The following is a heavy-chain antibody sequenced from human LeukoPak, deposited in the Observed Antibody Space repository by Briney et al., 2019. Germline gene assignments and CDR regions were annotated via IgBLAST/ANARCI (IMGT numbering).Heavy chain of an antibody. CDR3: ARDGRLGYSSSSV. J-gene: IGHJ4*02. CDR1: GGSFSGYY. V-gene: IGHV4-34*01. Sequence: SETLSLTCAVYGGSFSGYYWNWIRQPPGKGLEWIGEINHSGSPNYNPSLKSRVTISVDTSNNQFSLKLSSVTAADTAVYYCARDGRLGYSSSSVWGQGTLVTVSS. CDR2: INHSGSP. D-gene: IGHD6-6*01.